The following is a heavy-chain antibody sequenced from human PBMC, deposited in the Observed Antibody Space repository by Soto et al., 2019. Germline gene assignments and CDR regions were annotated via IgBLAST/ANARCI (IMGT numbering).Heavy chain of an antibody. CDR3: ARVWASLAVAGIDY. J-gene: IGHJ4*02. Sequence: GASVKVSCKASGYTFTSYAMHWVRQAPGQRLEWKGRINAGNGNTKYSQKFQGRVTITRDTSASTAYMELSSLRSEDTAVYYCARVWASLAVAGIDYWGQGTLVTVSS. CDR2: INAGNGNT. CDR1: GYTFTSYA. D-gene: IGHD6-19*01. V-gene: IGHV1-3*01.